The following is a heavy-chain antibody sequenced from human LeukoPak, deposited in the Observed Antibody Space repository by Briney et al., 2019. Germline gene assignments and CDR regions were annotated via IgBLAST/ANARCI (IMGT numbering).Heavy chain of an antibody. V-gene: IGHV3-30*03. CDR2: ISYDRSNK. CDR1: GFTFSSYG. D-gene: IGHD2-15*01. CDR3: ARRAVVAATNNWFDP. J-gene: IGHJ5*02. Sequence: GGSLRLSCAASGFTFSSYGMHWVRQAPGKGLEWVAVISYDRSNKYYADSVKGRFTISRDNSKNTLYLQMNSLRAEDTAVYYCARRAVVAATNNWFDPWGQGTLVTVSS.